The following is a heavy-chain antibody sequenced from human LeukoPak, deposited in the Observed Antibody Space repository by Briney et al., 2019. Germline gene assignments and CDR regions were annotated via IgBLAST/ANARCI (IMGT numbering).Heavy chain of an antibody. V-gene: IGHV4-34*01. D-gene: IGHD3-22*01. Sequence: SETLSLTCAVYGGSFSGYYWSWIRQPPGKGLEWIGEINHSGSTNYNPSLKSRVTISVDTSKNQFSLKLSSVTAADTAVYYCAAQGPDSSGYLVVCWGQGTLVTVSS. J-gene: IGHJ4*02. CDR1: GGSFSGYY. CDR2: INHSGST. CDR3: AAQGPDSSGYLVVC.